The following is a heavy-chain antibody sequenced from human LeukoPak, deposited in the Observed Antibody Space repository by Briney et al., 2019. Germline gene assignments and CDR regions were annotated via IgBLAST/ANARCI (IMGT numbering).Heavy chain of an antibody. V-gene: IGHV3-30*04. J-gene: IGHJ4*02. D-gene: IGHD5-18*01. Sequence: GSLRLSCAASGFTFNTYALHWVRQAPGKGLEWVAVISFDGSNKYYADSAKGRFTISRDNSKNTMYMKMNSLRAEDTAVYYCARESGYSYGRFDYWGQGTLVTVSS. CDR1: GFTFNTYA. CDR3: ARESGYSYGRFDY. CDR2: ISFDGSNK.